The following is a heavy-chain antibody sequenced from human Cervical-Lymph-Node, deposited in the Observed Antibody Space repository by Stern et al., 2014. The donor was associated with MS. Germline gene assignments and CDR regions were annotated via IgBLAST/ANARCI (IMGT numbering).Heavy chain of an antibody. CDR3: AHSPPSDDDAFDI. D-gene: IGHD2-21*02. J-gene: IGHJ3*02. Sequence: QVTLKESVPTLVNPTQTLTLTCAFSGFSLSTTGVGVGWIRQPPGKALEWLALIFWDDGKRQSPTLKSRLTITKDTSKSQVDLTLTNVDPVDTATYYCAHSPPSDDDAFDIWGQGTMVTISS. CDR1: GFSLSTTGVG. V-gene: IGHV2-5*02. CDR2: IFWDDGK.